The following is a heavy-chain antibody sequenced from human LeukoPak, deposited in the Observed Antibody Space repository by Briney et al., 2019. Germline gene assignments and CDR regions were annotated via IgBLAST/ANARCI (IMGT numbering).Heavy chain of an antibody. V-gene: IGHV3-30-3*01. Sequence: GRSLRLSCAASGFTFSSYAMHWVRQAPGKGLGWVAVISYDGSNKYYADSVKGRFTIPRDNSKNTLYLQMNSLRAEVTAVYNCARVLFSGYGGPYYYGMDVWGQGTTVTVSS. CDR3: ARVLFSGYGGPYYYGMDV. CDR1: GFTFSSYA. CDR2: ISYDGSNK. J-gene: IGHJ6*01. D-gene: IGHD5-12*01.